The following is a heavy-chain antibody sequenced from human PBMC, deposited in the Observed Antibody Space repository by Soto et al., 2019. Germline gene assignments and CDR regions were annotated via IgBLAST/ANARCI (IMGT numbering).Heavy chain of an antibody. CDR3: ATEGPFSSKTAVTAPFDY. V-gene: IGHV3-15*01. CDR2: IKSKTDGGTT. CDR1: EFTFSSAW. Sequence: GGSLRLSCAASEFTFSSAWMSWVRQAPGKGLEWVGRIKSKTDGGTTDYAAPVKGRFTSLRDDSKNTLYLQMNSLKTEDTAVYYCATEGPFSSKTAVTAPFDYWAQGTLVTVS. J-gene: IGHJ4*02. D-gene: IGHD4-17*01.